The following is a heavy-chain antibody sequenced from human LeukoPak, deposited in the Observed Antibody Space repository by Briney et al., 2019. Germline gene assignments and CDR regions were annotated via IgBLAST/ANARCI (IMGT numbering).Heavy chain of an antibody. D-gene: IGHD2-15*01. V-gene: IGHV1-69*05. CDR2: IIPIFGTA. J-gene: IGHJ6*02. CDR1: GGTFSSYA. CDR3: ARDGGYCSGGSCYPSGMDV. Sequence: GASVKVSCKASGGTFSSYAISWVRQAPGQGLEWMGGIIPIFGTANYAQKFQGRVTITRDTSASTAYMELSSLRSEDTAVYYCARDGGYCSGGSCYPSGMDVWGQGTTVTVSS.